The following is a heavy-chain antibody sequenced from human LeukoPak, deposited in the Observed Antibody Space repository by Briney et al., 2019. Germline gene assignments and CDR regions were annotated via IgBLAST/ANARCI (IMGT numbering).Heavy chain of an antibody. V-gene: IGHV1-8*01. D-gene: IGHD6-13*01. J-gene: IGHJ6*02. CDR1: GYTFTSYD. Sequence: GASVKVSCKASGYTFTSYDINWVRQATGQGLEWMGWMNPNSGNTGYAQKFQGRVTMTRNTSISTAYMELSSLRSEDTAVYYCARDGIAAAGTYYYYYGMDVWGQGTTVTVSS. CDR2: MNPNSGNT. CDR3: ARDGIAAAGTYYYYYGMDV.